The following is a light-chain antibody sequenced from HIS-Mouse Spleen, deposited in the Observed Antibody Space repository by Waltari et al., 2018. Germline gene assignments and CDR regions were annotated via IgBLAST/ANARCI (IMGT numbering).Light chain of an antibody. V-gene: IGLV1-51*01. CDR1: SSNIGHNY. J-gene: IGLJ3*02. CDR3: GTWDSSLSAWV. CDR2: DNN. Sequence: QSVLTPPPSVSAAPGQKATISCSGTSSNIGHNYLSWYQQPPGTAPKLLIYDNNKRPSGIPDRFAGSKSGTSATLGITGLQTGDEADYYCGTWDSSLSAWVFGGGTKLTVL.